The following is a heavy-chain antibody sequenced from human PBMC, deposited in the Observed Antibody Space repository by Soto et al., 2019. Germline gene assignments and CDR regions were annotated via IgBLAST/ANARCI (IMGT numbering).Heavy chain of an antibody. J-gene: IGHJ6*02. CDR1: GFTFTSSA. CDR2: IVVGSGNT. CDR3: AATIDIVVVPAATMDYYYGMDV. V-gene: IGHV1-58*01. Sequence: SVKVSCKASGFTFTSSAVQWVRQARGQRLEWIGWIVVGSGNTNYAQKFQERVTITRDMSTSTAYMELSSLRSEDTAVYYCAATIDIVVVPAATMDYYYGMDVWGQGTTVTVSS. D-gene: IGHD2-2*01.